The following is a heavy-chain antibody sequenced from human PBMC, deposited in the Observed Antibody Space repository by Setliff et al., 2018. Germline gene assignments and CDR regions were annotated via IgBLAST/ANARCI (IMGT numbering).Heavy chain of an antibody. D-gene: IGHD3-22*01. CDR2: IQTSGTT. V-gene: IGHV4-61*09. CDR3: ATRTYYDSNGYYYAIAGPFDI. CDR1: GASITSGNYY. Sequence: SETLSLTCSVSGASITSGNYYWSWIRQPAGKGLEWIGHIQTSGTTNYNPSLKSRVTISVDTSKNQFSLKLSSVTAADTAVYYCATRTYYDSNGYYYAIAGPFDIWGQGTMVTVSS. J-gene: IGHJ3*02.